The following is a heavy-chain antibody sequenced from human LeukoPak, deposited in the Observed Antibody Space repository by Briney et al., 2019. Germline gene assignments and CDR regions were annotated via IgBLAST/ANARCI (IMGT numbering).Heavy chain of an antibody. CDR2: IYTSGST. CDR3: ARDRFGAAPFYYYMDV. D-gene: IGHD3-3*01. Sequence: PSETLSLTCTVSGGSISSYYWSWIRQPAGKGLEWIGRIYTSGSTNYNPSLKSRVTMSVDTSKNQFSLKLSSVTAADTAVYYCARDRFGAAPFYYYMDVWGKGTTVTVSS. J-gene: IGHJ6*03. CDR1: GGSISSYY. V-gene: IGHV4-4*07.